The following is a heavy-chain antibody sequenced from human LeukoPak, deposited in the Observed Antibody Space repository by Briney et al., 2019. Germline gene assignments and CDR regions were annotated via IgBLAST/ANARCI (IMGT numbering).Heavy chain of an antibody. CDR1: GGSISSGGYY. Sequence: PSETLSLTCTVSGGSISSGGYYWSWIRQHPGKGLEWIGYIYYSGSTYYNPSLKSRVTISVDTSKNQFSLKLSSVTAADTAVYYCARVAEFDCSSTSCYTTWFDYWGQGTLVTVSS. CDR3: ARVAEFDCSSTSCYTTWFDY. V-gene: IGHV4-31*03. J-gene: IGHJ4*02. D-gene: IGHD2-2*02. CDR2: IYYSGST.